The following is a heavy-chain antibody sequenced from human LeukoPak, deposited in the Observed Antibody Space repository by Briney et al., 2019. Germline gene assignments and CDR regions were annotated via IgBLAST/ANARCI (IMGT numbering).Heavy chain of an antibody. J-gene: IGHJ6*02. V-gene: IGHV4-59*08. D-gene: IGHD3-3*01. CDR2: IYYSGST. CDR1: GGSISSYY. Sequence: SETLSLTCTVSGGSISSYYWSWIRQPPGKGLEWIGYIYYSGSTNYNPSLKSRVTISVDTSKNQFSLKLSSVTAADTAVYYCARNLRRRDFWSGPPFYGMDVWGQGTTVTVSS. CDR3: ARNLRRRDFWSGPPFYGMDV.